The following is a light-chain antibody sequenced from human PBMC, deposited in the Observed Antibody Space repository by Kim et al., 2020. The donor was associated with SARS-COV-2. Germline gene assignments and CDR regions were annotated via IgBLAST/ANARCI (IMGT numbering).Light chain of an antibody. CDR1: TSNIGSNY. V-gene: IGLV1-47*01. Sequence: QSVLTQPPSASGTPGQRVTISCSGSTSNIGSNYVYWYQHLPGTAPKVLIYRNNQRPSGVPDRFSGSKSGTSASLAISGLRSEDEADYYCAAWDDSLSGVVFGGGTQLTVL. CDR2: RNN. CDR3: AAWDDSLSGVV. J-gene: IGLJ2*01.